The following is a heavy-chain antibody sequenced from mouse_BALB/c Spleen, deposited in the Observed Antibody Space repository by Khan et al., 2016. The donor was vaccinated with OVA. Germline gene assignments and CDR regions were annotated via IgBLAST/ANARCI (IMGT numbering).Heavy chain of an antibody. V-gene: IGHV1-77*01. Sequence: QVRLQQSGAELARPRASVKMSCKASGYTFTDHYITWVKQRTGQGLEWIGEIYPGSGNIYYNENFKGKATLTADKSSSTAYMHLSSLTSEDSAVYCCARVDTTSLDYWGQGTTLTVSS. CDR2: IYPGSGNI. J-gene: IGHJ2*01. CDR1: GYTFTDHY. CDR3: ARVDTTSLDY. D-gene: IGHD4-1*02.